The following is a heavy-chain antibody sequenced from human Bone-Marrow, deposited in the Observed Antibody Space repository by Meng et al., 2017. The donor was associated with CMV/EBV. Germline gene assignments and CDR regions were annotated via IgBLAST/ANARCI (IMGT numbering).Heavy chain of an antibody. J-gene: IGHJ4*02. CDR3: ARDPITLATRPYYFDY. CDR1: GFTFSSYS. V-gene: IGHV1-69*10. CDR2: VVPVLGIA. Sequence: KISCAASGFTFSSYSMNWVRQAPGQGLEWMGGVVPVLGIANSAQKFQGRLTITADKSTSTTYMELSSLRFEDTAVYYCARDPITLATRPYYFDYWCQGTVVTVSS. D-gene: IGHD5-24*01.